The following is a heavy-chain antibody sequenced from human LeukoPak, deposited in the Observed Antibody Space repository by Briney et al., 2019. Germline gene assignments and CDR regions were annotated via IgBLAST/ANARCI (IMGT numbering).Heavy chain of an antibody. V-gene: IGHV4-34*01. Sequence: PSETLSLTCAVYGGSFSGYYWSWIRQPPGKGLEWIGEINHSGSTNYNPSLKSRVTISVDTSKNQFSLKLSSVTAADTAVYYCARGREGDIVVVPAASSPYFDYWGQGTLVTVSS. CDR1: GGSFSGYY. CDR2: INHSGST. J-gene: IGHJ4*02. CDR3: ARGREGDIVVVPAASSPYFDY. D-gene: IGHD2-2*01.